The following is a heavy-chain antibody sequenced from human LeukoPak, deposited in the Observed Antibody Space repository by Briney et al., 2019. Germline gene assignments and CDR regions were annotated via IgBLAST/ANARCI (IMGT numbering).Heavy chain of an antibody. J-gene: IGHJ4*02. CDR2: IYHSGST. D-gene: IGHD1-14*01. Sequence: SETLSLTCTVSGYSISSGYYWGWIRQPPGKGLEWSGSIYHSGSTYYNPSLKSRVTISVDTSKNQFSLKLSSVTAAGTAVYYCAVKEPDDKFDYWGQGTLVTVSS. CDR3: AVKEPDDKFDY. CDR1: GYSISSGYY. V-gene: IGHV4-38-2*02.